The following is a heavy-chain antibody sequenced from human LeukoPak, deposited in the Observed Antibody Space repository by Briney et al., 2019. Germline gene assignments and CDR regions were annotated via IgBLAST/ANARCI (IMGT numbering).Heavy chain of an antibody. CDR2: ISYDGSNK. CDR1: GFTFSSYG. J-gene: IGHJ4*02. CDR3: AKTVSGSYSYQGGDY. Sequence: GGSLRLSCAASGFTFSSYGMHWVRQAPGKGLEWVAVISYDGSNKYYADSVKGRFTISRDNSKNTLYLQMNSLRAEDTAVYYCAKTVSGSYSYQGGDYWGQGTLVTVSS. V-gene: IGHV3-30*18. D-gene: IGHD3-10*01.